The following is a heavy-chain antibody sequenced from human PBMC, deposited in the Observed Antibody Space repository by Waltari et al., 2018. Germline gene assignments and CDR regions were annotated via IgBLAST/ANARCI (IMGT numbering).Heavy chain of an antibody. CDR3: ASWSLVGGFGY. V-gene: IGHV3-48*01. CDR2: ISSSSSTI. D-gene: IGHD2-8*02. CDR1: GFTFSSYS. Sequence: EVQLVESGGGLVQPGGSLSLSCADSGFTFSSYSMNCVRQAPGKGLEWVSYISSSSSTIYYADSVKGRFTISRDNAKNSLYLQMNSLRAEDTAVYYCASWSLVGGFGYWGQGTLVTVSS. J-gene: IGHJ4*02.